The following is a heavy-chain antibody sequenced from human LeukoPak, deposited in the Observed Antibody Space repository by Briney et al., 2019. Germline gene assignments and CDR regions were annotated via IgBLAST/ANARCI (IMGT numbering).Heavy chain of an antibody. D-gene: IGHD1-1*01. J-gene: IGHJ3*02. CDR2: INSDGSST. CDR1: GLTFSSYW. CDR3: ARMQLDHDDFDI. V-gene: IGHV3-74*01. Sequence: PGGSLRLSCAASGLTFSSYWMHRVRQAPGKGLVWVSRINSDGSSTSYADSVKGRFTISRDNAKNTLYLQMNSLRAEDTAVYYCARMQLDHDDFDIWGQGTMVTVSS.